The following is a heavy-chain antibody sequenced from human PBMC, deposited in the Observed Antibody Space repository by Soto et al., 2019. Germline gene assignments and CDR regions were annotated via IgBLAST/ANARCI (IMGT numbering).Heavy chain of an antibody. J-gene: IGHJ4*02. CDR2: INPSGGST. Sequence: GASVKVSCKASGYTFTSYYMHWVRQAPGQGLEWMGIINPSGGSTSYAQKFQGRVTMTTDTSTSTAYMELRSLRSDDTAVYYCARDAASVVVVAATEYYFDYWGQGTLVTVSS. CDR1: GYTFTSYY. D-gene: IGHD2-15*01. CDR3: ARDAASVVVVAATEYYFDY. V-gene: IGHV1-46*01.